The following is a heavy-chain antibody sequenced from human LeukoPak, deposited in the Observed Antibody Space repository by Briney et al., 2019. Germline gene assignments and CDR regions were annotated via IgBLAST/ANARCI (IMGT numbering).Heavy chain of an antibody. V-gene: IGHV4-34*01. CDR3: ARGTGWFGY. CDR1: GGSFSGYY. Sequence: SETLSLTCAVYGGSFSGYYWSWIRQPPGRGLEWIGEINHSGSTNYNPSLKSRVTISVDTSKNQFSLKLSSVTAADTAVYYCARGTGWFGYWGQGTLVTVSS. D-gene: IGHD6-19*01. CDR2: INHSGST. J-gene: IGHJ4*02.